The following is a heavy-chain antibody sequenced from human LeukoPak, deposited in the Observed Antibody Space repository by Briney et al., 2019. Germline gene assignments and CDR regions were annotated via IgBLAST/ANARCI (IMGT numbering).Heavy chain of an antibody. V-gene: IGHV1-18*01. J-gene: IGHJ6*02. CDR3: ARAMAIFGVSYYYYYGMDV. Sequence: SVKLSCHASGYTFTSYGIRHVLQAPGQGLECIGCISAYNGNTNNAQKLQGRVTMTTDTSTSTDYMELRSLRSDDTAVYYCARAMAIFGVSYYYYYGMDVWGQGTTVSVSS. D-gene: IGHD3-3*01. CDR2: ISAYNGNT. CDR1: GYTFTSYG.